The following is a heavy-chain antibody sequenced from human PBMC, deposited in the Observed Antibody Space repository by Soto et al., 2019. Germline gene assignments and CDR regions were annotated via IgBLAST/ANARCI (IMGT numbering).Heavy chain of an antibody. Sequence: GGSLRLSCTASGFTFGDYAMSWFRQAPGKGLEWVGFIRSKAYGGTTEYAASVKGRFTISRDDSKSIAYLQMNSLKTEDTAVYYCTRDCGRYIVATITNCPMDVWGKGTTVTVSS. CDR2: IRSKAYGGTT. J-gene: IGHJ6*03. CDR1: GFTFGDYA. V-gene: IGHV3-49*03. D-gene: IGHD5-12*01. CDR3: TRDCGRYIVATITNCPMDV.